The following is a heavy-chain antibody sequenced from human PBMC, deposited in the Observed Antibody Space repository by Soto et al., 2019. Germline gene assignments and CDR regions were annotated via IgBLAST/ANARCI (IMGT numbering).Heavy chain of an antibody. CDR2: IIPILGIA. CDR1: GGTFSSYT. CDR3: ARDAPYYDIVTALVG. V-gene: IGHV1-69*08. J-gene: IGHJ4*02. D-gene: IGHD3-9*01. Sequence: QVQLVQSGAEVKKPGSSVKVSCKASGGTFSSYTISWVRQAPGQGLEWMGRIIPILGIANYAQKFQGRVTITADKSTSTAYMELSSLRSEDTAVYYCARDAPYYDIVTALVGWGQGTLVTVSS.